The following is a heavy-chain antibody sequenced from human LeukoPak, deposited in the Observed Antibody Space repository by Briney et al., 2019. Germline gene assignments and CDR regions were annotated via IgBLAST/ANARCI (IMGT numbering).Heavy chain of an antibody. J-gene: IGHJ6*04. D-gene: IGHD3-9*01. V-gene: IGHV3-23*01. CDR1: GFTFSNYA. CDR3: AKGENYDILTGYYGYYYYGMDV. CDR2: ISGSGGST. Sequence: GGSLRLSCAVSGFTFSNYAMSWVRQAPEKGLEWVSTISGSGGSTYYADSVKGRFTISRDNSKNTLYLQMNSLRAEDTAVYYCAKGENYDILTGYYGYYYYGMDVWGKGTTVTVSS.